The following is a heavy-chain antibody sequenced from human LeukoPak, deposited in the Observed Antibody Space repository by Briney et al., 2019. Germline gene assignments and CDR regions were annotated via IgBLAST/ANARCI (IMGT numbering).Heavy chain of an antibody. J-gene: IGHJ4*02. D-gene: IGHD6-6*01. CDR1: GFTFSSYS. Sequence: PGGSLRLSCAASGFTFSSYSMNWVRQAPGKWLEWVSSISSSSSYIYYADSVKGRFTISRDNAKNSLYLQMNSLRAEDTAVYYCARVSIAAPVVDYWGQGTLVTVSS. CDR3: ARVSIAAPVVDY. CDR2: ISSSSSYI. V-gene: IGHV3-21*01.